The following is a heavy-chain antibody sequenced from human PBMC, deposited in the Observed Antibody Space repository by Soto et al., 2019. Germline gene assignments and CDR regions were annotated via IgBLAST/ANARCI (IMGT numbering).Heavy chain of an antibody. J-gene: IGHJ5*02. D-gene: IGHD3-10*01. Sequence: SETLSVTCTVSGDSINSYYWSWIRQPPGKGLEWIGYIYYSGRNNYNPSLKSRVTISVAMSKNQFSLKVNSVTAADTAVYYCARSVRGTTNSFDPSGQGSLDNVSS. V-gene: IGHV4-59*01. CDR3: ARSVRGTTNSFDP. CDR1: GDSINSYY. CDR2: IYYSGRN.